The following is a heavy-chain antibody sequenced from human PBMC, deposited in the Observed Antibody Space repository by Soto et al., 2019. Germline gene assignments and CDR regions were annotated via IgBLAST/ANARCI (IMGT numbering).Heavy chain of an antibody. V-gene: IGHV1-18*01. CDR3: ARDDTAVALDY. Sequence: GPEVKKPGASVKVSCKASGYTFISYGISWVRQAPGQGLEWMGRISAFNGNTNYAQKVQGRVTMTTDTFTSTAYMELRSLRSDDTAVYFCARDDTAVALDYWGQGTLVSVSS. D-gene: IGHD5-18*01. CDR1: GYTFISYG. CDR2: ISAFNGNT. J-gene: IGHJ4*02.